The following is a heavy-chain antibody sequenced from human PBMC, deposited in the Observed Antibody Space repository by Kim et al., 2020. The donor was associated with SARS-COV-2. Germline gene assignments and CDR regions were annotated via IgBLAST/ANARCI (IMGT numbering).Heavy chain of an antibody. CDR3: AGVECSSTSCYGYYYMDV. Sequence: VKGRFTISRDNAKNSLYLQMNSLRAEDTAVYYCAGVECSSTSCYGYYYMDVWGKGTTVTVSS. V-gene: IGHV3-11*01. J-gene: IGHJ6*03. D-gene: IGHD2-2*01.